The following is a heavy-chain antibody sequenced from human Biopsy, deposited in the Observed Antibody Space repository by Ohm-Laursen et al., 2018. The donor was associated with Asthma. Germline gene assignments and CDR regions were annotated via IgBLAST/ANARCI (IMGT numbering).Heavy chain of an antibody. CDR3: ARTFHFWSPYHAEHYQL. D-gene: IGHD3-3*02. CDR2: IKHDGSEK. J-gene: IGHJ1*01. CDR1: GFTFGDYW. Sequence: SLRLSCTASGFTFGDYWMSWVRQVPGKGLEWVANIKHDGSEKYHVDSLKGRFTISRDNAKNSLYLQMNGLRAEDTAVYYCARTFHFWSPYHAEHYQLWGQGTLVTVSS. V-gene: IGHV3-7*01.